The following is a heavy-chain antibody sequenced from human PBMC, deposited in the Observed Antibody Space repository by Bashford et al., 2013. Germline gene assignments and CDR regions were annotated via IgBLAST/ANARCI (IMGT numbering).Heavy chain of an antibody. CDR2: IFHSGSA. J-gene: IGHJ4*02. D-gene: IGHD6-13*01. V-gene: IGHV4-38-2*01. CDR1: GDSISSGYY. Sequence: SSETLSLTCAVSGDSISSGYYWAWIRQAPGKGLEWIGSIFHSGSAYYSPSLKSRLTISVDTSENKFSLRLTSVTAADTAVYYCARPDSASWYFAYWGQGALVTVSS. CDR3: ARPDSASWYFAY.